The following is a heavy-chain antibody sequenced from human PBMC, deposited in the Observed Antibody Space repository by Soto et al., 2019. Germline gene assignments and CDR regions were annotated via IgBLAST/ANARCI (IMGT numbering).Heavy chain of an antibody. CDR2: ISYDGSNK. CDR3: ARDREGGWLVISHDFDY. Sequence: QVQLVESGGGVVQPGRSLRLSCAASGFTVSSYAMHWVRQAPGKGLEWVAVISYDGSNKYYADPVKGRFTISRDNSKNPLYLQMTSLRAEDTAVYYCARDREGGWLVISHDFDYWGQGTLVTVSS. J-gene: IGHJ4*02. CDR1: GFTVSSYA. V-gene: IGHV3-30-3*01. D-gene: IGHD6-19*01.